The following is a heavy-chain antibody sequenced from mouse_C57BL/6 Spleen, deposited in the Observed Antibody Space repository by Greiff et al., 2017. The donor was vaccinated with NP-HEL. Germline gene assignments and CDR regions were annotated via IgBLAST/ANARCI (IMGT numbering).Heavy chain of an antibody. CDR2: IYPRSGNT. J-gene: IGHJ2*01. CDR3: ARRGFTTVVALDY. Sequence: QVHVKQSGAELARPGASVKLSCKASGYTFTSYGISWVKQRTGQGLEWIGEIYPRSGNTYYNEKFKGKATLTADKSSSTAYMELRSLTSEDSAVYFCARRGFTTVVALDYWGQGTTLTVSS. CDR1: GYTFTSYG. V-gene: IGHV1-81*01. D-gene: IGHD1-1*01.